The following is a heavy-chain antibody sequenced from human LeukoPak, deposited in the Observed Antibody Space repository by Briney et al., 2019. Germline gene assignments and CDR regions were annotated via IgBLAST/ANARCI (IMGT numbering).Heavy chain of an antibody. CDR3: ARDSRSHYDNTYGDY. CDR1: GYTFTSYG. CDR2: ISAYNGNT. V-gene: IGHV1-18*01. J-gene: IGHJ4*02. D-gene: IGHD3-22*01. Sequence: ASVKVSCKASGYTFTSYGISWVRQAPGQGLEWMGWISAYNGNTNYAQKLQGRVTMTTDTSTSTAYMELRSLRSDDTAVYYCARDSRSHYDNTYGDYWGQGTLVTVSS.